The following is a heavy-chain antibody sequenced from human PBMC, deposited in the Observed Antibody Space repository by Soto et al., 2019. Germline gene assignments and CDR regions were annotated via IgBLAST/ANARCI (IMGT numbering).Heavy chain of an antibody. J-gene: IGHJ4*02. V-gene: IGHV1-18*01. CDR1: GYTFTNFG. D-gene: IGHD3-10*01. Sequence: QVQLVQYGAEVKKPGDSVKVSCKTSGYTFTNFGLSWVRQAPGQGLEWMGWISAYNGNTNNAPNFQGIVTMTTDTTTSTAYMELRSLRSDATAVYYCARAGTPIDYWGQGTLVTVSS. CDR3: ARAGTPIDY. CDR2: ISAYNGNT.